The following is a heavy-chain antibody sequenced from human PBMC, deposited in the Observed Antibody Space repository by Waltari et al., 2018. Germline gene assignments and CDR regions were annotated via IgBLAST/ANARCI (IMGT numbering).Heavy chain of an antibody. CDR2: ISGGGVGT. V-gene: IGHV3-23*04. J-gene: IGHJ6*02. Sequence: EVQLVESGGGLVQPGGSLRLSCAASGFTFSSYAMSWVRQAPGKGLEWVSAISGGGVGTSYADSVKGRFTISRDNSKNTLYLQMNSLRAADTALYYCELGIVVVPAALLDYYYGMDVWGQGTTVTVSS. CDR1: GFTFSSYA. D-gene: IGHD2-2*01. CDR3: ELGIVVVPAALLDYYYGMDV.